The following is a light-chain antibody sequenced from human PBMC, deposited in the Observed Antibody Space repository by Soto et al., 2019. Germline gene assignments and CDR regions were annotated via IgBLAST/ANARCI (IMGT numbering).Light chain of an antibody. V-gene: IGKV3-15*01. J-gene: IGKJ4*01. CDR1: QSVSSN. CDR2: DAF. CDR3: QHCSWHPFTVT. Sequence: EIVMTQSPATLSVSPGERATLSCRASQSVSSNLAWYQQQPGQAPRLLIYDAFTRATGIPARFSGSGSGTEYNLPIHSLQSEDSAVFYWQHCSWHPFTVTFGGGTKVEIK.